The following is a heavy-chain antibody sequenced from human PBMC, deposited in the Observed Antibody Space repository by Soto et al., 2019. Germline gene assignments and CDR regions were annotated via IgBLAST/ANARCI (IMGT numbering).Heavy chain of an antibody. CDR3: AKDANTDLLGGFEF. V-gene: IGHV3-23*01. J-gene: IGHJ3*01. D-gene: IGHD2-15*01. Sequence: GGSLRLSCAASGFTFRNYAMTWARQAPGKGLEWVSSLLRSGSSAYYADSVRGRFTISSDTSANSLYLQMDNLRAEDTAIYYCAKDANTDLLGGFEFGGQGTMVTVSS. CDR1: GFTFRNYA. CDR2: LLRSGSSA.